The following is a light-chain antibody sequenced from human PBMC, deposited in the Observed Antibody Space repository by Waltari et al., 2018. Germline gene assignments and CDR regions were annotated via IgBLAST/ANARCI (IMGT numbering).Light chain of an antibody. J-gene: IGLJ2*01. CDR1: ICAKQY. CDR2: KDT. V-gene: IGLV3-25*03. CDR3: QSTVSSGTYTGL. Sequence: YELTQTPSMSVSPGQTATTPCSGDICAKQYGHWYQQKSGHAPVIITYKDTERPSGIPERFSGSSAGTTVTLTISDVQSEDEADYYCQSTVSSGTYTGLFGGGTKLNVL.